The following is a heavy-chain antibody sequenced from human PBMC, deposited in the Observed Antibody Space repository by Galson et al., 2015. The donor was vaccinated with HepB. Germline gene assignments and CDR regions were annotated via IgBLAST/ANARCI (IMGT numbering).Heavy chain of an antibody. J-gene: IGHJ4*02. Sequence: SVKVSCKASGYTFTSYGISWVRQAPGQGLEWMGWISAYNGNTNYAQNLQDRVTMTTDTSTSTAYMELRSLRSDDTAVYYCARDVIGGPAAICFDYWGQGTLVTVSS. V-gene: IGHV1-18*01. CDR3: ARDVIGGPAAICFDY. D-gene: IGHD2-2*01. CDR1: GYTFTSYG. CDR2: ISAYNGNT.